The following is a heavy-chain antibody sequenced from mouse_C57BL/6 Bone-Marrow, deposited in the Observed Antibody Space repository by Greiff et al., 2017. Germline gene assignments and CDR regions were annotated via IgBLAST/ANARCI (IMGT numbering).Heavy chain of an antibody. D-gene: IGHD3-2*02. J-gene: IGHJ3*01. CDR3: AEGGQLRLRFAY. CDR1: GYTFTDYY. Sequence: VQLQQSGPELVKPGASVKISCKASGYTFTDYYMNWVQQSHGKSLEWIGDINPNNGGTSYNQKFKGKATLTVDKSSSTAYMELRSLTSEDAAVYDCAEGGQLRLRFAYWGQGTLVTVSA. V-gene: IGHV1-26*01. CDR2: INPNNGGT.